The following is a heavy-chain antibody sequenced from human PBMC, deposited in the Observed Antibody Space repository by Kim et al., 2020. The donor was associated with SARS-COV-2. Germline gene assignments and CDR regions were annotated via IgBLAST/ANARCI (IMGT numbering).Heavy chain of an antibody. D-gene: IGHD1-1*01. V-gene: IGHV1-3*01. Sequence: ASVKVSCKASGYTLSDYPLHWVRQAPGQRPEWMGWIHPGSGNARYSEKFQRRVTITRDTSASTAYMELSSLTSEDTAIYYCAKVALLGTILTDAFDLWGQGTMVTVS. CDR1: GYTLSDYP. CDR2: IHPGSGNA. J-gene: IGHJ3*01. CDR3: AKVALLGTILTDAFDL.